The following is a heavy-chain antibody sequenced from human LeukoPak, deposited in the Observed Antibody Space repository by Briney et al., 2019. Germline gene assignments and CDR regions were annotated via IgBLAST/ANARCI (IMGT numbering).Heavy chain of an antibody. CDR1: GFTFSSYS. Sequence: GGSLRLSCAASGFTFSSYSMNWVRQAPGKGLEWVSSISSSSSYIYYADSVKGRFTISRDNAKNSLYPQMNSLRAEDTAVYYCARVITVYNVYEEVAEYFQYWGQGTLVTVSS. J-gene: IGHJ1*01. V-gene: IGHV3-21*01. CDR3: ARVITVYNVYEEVAEYFQY. D-gene: IGHD5/OR15-5a*01. CDR2: ISSSSSYI.